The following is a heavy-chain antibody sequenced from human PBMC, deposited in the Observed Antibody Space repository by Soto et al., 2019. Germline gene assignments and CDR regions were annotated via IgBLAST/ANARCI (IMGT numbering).Heavy chain of an antibody. CDR2: INPSGGGT. J-gene: IGHJ4*02. CDR1: GFTFTSYY. Sequence: GASVKVSCKTSGFTFTSYYMHWVRQAPGQGLEWMGIINPSGGGTSYAQKFQGRVTMTRDTSTNTVHLELSSLTSGDTAIYYCARAYSSSTTWGLGFWGQGTLVTVSS. D-gene: IGHD2-2*01. V-gene: IGHV1-46*01. CDR3: ARAYSSSTTWGLGF.